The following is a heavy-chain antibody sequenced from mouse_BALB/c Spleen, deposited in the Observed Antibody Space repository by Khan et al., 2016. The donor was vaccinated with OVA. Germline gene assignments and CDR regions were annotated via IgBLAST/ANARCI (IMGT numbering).Heavy chain of an antibody. J-gene: IGHJ2*01. D-gene: IGHD1-1*01. CDR3: ARIYGGDFDY. V-gene: IGHV3-2*02. Sequence: EVKLEESGPGLVKPSQSLSLTCTVTGYSITSDYAWNWIRQFPGNKLEWMGYISYSGNTKYNPTLKSRISITRDTSKNQFFLQLNSVTAEDTAIYYCARIYGGDFDYWGQGTTLTVSS. CDR2: ISYSGNT. CDR1: GYSITSDYA.